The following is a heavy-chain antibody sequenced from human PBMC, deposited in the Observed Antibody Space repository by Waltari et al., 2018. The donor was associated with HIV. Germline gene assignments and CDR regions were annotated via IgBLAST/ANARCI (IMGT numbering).Heavy chain of an antibody. V-gene: IGHV4-61*01. CDR1: GGSVSSGSYY. CDR3: ARRRGLDYFDY. Sequence: QVQLHESGPGLVKPSETLSLTCTISGGSVSSGSYYWSWIRQPPGKGLEWIGYIYYSGTTNYNPSFNRRVTISADTSKNQFSLKLTSVTAADTAIYYCARRRGLDYFDYWGQGTLVTVSS. D-gene: IGHD6-19*01. J-gene: IGHJ4*02. CDR2: IYYSGTT.